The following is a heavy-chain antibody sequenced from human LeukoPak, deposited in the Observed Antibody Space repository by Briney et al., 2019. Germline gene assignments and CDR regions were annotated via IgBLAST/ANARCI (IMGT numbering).Heavy chain of an antibody. V-gene: IGHV3-21*01. CDR1: GFTFISYS. CDR3: AKVAPDYYYMDV. CDR2: ISSTSSYI. J-gene: IGHJ6*03. Sequence: GGSLRLSCAASGFTFISYSMNWVRQAPGKGLEWVSSISSTSSYIYYADSVKGRFTISRDNSKNTLYLQMNSLRAEDTAVYYCAKVAPDYYYMDVWGKGTTVTVSS.